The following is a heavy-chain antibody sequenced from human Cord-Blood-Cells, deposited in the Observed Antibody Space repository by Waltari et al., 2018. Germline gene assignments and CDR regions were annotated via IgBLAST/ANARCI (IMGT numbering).Heavy chain of an antibody. V-gene: IGHV1-8*01. CDR2: MNPNSGNT. CDR1: GYTFTSYD. Sequence: QVQLVQSGAEVKKPGASVKVSCKASGYTFTSYDINWVRQATGQGLEWMGWMNPNSGNTGYAQKFQGRVTMTRNTSISTAYMELSSLRSEDTAVYYCARGGDIVVVPAAMRGYYYGMDVWGQGTTVTVSS. D-gene: IGHD2-2*01. CDR3: ARGGDIVVVPAAMRGYYYGMDV. J-gene: IGHJ6*02.